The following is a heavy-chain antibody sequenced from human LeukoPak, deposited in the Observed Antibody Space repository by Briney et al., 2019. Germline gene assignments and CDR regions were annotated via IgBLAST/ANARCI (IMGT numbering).Heavy chain of an antibody. Sequence: GGSLRLSCAASGFTFNSYSMNWVRQAPGKGLEWVSYISSGSSTIYYADSVKGRFTISRDNAKNSLYLQMNSLRAEDTAVYYCARDATVVTGYFDYWGQGTLVTVSS. D-gene: IGHD4-23*01. CDR2: ISSGSSTI. CDR3: ARDATVVTGYFDY. CDR1: GFTFNSYS. J-gene: IGHJ4*02. V-gene: IGHV3-48*01.